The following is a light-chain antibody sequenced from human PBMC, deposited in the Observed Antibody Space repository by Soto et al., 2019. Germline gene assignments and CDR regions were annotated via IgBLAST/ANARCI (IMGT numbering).Light chain of an antibody. CDR2: EGS. J-gene: IGLJ1*01. V-gene: IGLV2-23*01. Sequence: QSALTQPASVSGSPGQSITISCTGTSSDVGSYNLVSWYQQHPGKAPKLMIYEGSKRPSGVSNRFSGSKSGNQASLAISGLQAGDDADYYCCSYAGSSTYVFGTGTKLTVL. CDR3: CSYAGSSTYV. CDR1: SSDVGSYNL.